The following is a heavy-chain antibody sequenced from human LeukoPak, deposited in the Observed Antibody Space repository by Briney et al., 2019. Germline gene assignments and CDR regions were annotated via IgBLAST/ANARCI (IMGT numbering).Heavy chain of an antibody. V-gene: IGHV1-3*01. Sequence: GASVTVSCTASGYTFTSYAMHWVRQAPGQRLEWMGWINAGNGNTKYSQKFQGRVTITRDTSASTAYMELSSLRSEDTAVYYCARDGHDFWSGYNHIDYWGQGTLVTVSS. J-gene: IGHJ4*02. CDR3: ARDGHDFWSGYNHIDY. CDR2: INAGNGNT. D-gene: IGHD3-3*01. CDR1: GYTFTSYA.